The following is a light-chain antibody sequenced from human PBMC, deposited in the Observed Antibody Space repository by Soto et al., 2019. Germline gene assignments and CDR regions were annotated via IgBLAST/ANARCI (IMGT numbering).Light chain of an antibody. J-gene: IGLJ1*01. V-gene: IGLV2-14*01. CDR3: SSYTSSSTLHV. Sequence: HSVLTQPASVSGSPGQSITISCTGTSSDFGGYNYVSWYQQHPGKAPKLMIYDVSNRPSGVSNRFSGSKSGNTASLTISGLQAEDEADYYCSSYTSSSTLHVFGTGNKVTVL. CDR2: DVS. CDR1: SSDFGGYNY.